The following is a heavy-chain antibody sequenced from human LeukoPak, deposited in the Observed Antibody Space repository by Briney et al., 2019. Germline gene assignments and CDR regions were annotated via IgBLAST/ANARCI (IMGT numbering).Heavy chain of an antibody. J-gene: IGHJ4*02. D-gene: IGHD6-19*01. CDR3: ARWDDSAWAFGN. Sequence: SETLPLTCNVSGGSISRYSWNWIRQPPGRGLEWVGYIAHSGTTSYKSSLKSRVTISVDTSKNQLCLRLTSVTAADTAVYYCARWDDSAWAFGNWGPGTLVTVSS. CDR1: GGSISRYS. V-gene: IGHV4-59*08. CDR2: IAHSGTT.